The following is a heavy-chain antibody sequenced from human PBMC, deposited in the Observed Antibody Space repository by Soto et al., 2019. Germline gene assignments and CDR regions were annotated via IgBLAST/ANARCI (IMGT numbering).Heavy chain of an antibody. CDR3: ARDPNPVADHYFHY. CDR2: IIPIFGTA. V-gene: IGHV1-69*13. D-gene: IGHD6-19*01. CDR1: GGTFSSYA. Sequence: SVKVSCKASGGTFSSYAISWVRQAPGQGLEWMGGIIPIFGTANYAQKFQGRVTITADESTSTAYMELSSLRSEDTAVYYCARDPNPVADHYFHYWGQGTLVTVSS. J-gene: IGHJ4*02.